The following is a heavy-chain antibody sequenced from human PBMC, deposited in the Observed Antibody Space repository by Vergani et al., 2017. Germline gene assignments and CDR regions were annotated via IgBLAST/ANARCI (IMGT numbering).Heavy chain of an antibody. J-gene: IGHJ5*02. V-gene: IGHV4-39*01. CDR3: GRHDREPGIAVAGTVWFDP. D-gene: IGHD6-19*01. CDR2: IYYSGST. Sequence: QLQLQESSPGLVKPSETLSLTCTVSGGSISSSSYYWGWIRQPPGKGLEWIGSIYYSGSTYYNPSLKSRVTISVDTSKNQFSLKLSSVTAADTAVYYCGRHDREPGIAVAGTVWFDPWGQGTLVTVSS. CDR1: GGSISSSSYY.